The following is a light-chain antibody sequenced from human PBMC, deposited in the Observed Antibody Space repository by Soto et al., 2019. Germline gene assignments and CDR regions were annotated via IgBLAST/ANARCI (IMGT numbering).Light chain of an antibody. CDR2: LGGSGSF. CDR3: ETWDSNTRV. Sequence: QSVLTQSSSASASLGSSVKLTCTLSSGHSSYIIAWHQQQPGKAPRYLMKLGGSGSFNKGSGVPDRFSGSSSGADRYLTISKLQFEDEADYYCETWDSNTRVFGGGTKLTVL. V-gene: IGLV4-60*02. J-gene: IGLJ3*02. CDR1: SGHSSYI.